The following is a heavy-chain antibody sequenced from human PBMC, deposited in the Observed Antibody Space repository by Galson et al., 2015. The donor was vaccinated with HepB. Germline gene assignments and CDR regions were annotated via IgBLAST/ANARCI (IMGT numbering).Heavy chain of an antibody. D-gene: IGHD3-22*01. CDR1: GGSISSSSYY. V-gene: IGHV4-39*01. CDR2: IYYSGST. Sequence: ETLSLTCTVSGGSISSSSYYWGWIRQPPGKGLEWIGSIYYSGSTYYNPSLKSRVTISVDTSKNQFSLKLSSVTAADTAVYYCARRVGDRGAFDIWGQGTMVTVSS. CDR3: ARRVGDRGAFDI. J-gene: IGHJ3*02.